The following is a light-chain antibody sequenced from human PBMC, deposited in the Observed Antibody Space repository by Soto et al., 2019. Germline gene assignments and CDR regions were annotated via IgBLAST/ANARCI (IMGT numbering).Light chain of an antibody. CDR3: QAWGTGIHI. CDR2: VNSDGSH. Sequence: QPVLTQSPSASASLGASVKLTCTLSSGHNTNAIAWHQQQPKKGPRYLMKVNSDGSHFKGDGIPDRFSGSSSGAERYLTISSLQSEDEADYYCQAWGTGIHIFGGGTKLTVL. CDR1: SGHNTNA. J-gene: IGLJ2*01. V-gene: IGLV4-69*01.